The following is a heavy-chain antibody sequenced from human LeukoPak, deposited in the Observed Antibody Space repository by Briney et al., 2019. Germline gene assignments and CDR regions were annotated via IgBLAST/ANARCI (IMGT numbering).Heavy chain of an antibody. CDR3: AREGNRDGYNYDAFDI. V-gene: IGHV4-59*01. Sequence: SETLSLTCTVSGGSISSYYWSWIRQPPGKGLEWIGYIYYSGSTNYNPSLKSRVTISVDTSKNQFSLKLSSVTAADTAVHYCAREGNRDGYNYDAFDIWGQGTMVTVSS. J-gene: IGHJ3*02. CDR2: IYYSGST. D-gene: IGHD5-24*01. CDR1: GGSISSYY.